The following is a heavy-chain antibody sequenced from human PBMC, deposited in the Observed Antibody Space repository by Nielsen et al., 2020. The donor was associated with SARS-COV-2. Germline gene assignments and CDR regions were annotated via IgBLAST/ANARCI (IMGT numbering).Heavy chain of an antibody. Sequence: GEFLKISCAASGFTFSGYGMHWVRQAPGKGPEWVAVMSYDGSNKYYADSVKGRFTISRDNSKNTLYLQMSSLRVEDTAVYYCAKADGDYGHGSFDYWGQGTLLTVSS. CDR3: AKADGDYGHGSFDY. J-gene: IGHJ4*02. V-gene: IGHV3-30*18. CDR2: MSYDGSNK. D-gene: IGHD4/OR15-4a*01. CDR1: GFTFSGYG.